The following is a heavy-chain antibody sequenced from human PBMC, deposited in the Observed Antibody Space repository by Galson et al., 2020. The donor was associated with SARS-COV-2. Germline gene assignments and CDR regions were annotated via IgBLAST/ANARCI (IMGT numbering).Heavy chain of an antibody. Sequence: SETLSLTCTVSGASINYYFWTWIRQPPGKGLEWIGNVYYSGTTNYNPSLESRVTISKDTSKNQFSLKLNSVTAADTAIYYCARGPSLGALDPWGRGTLVSVSS. CDR2: VYYSGTT. D-gene: IGHD3-16*01. CDR1: GASINYYF. V-gene: IGHV4-59*01. CDR3: ARGPSLGALDP. J-gene: IGHJ5*02.